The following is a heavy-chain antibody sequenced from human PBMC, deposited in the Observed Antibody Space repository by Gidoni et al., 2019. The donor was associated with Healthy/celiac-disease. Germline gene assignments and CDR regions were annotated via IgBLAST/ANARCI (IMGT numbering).Heavy chain of an antibody. CDR1: GGSFRGHY. Sequence: VQLQQWGAGSLKPSENLSLTCAVYGGSFRGHYWSWLRQPPGKGLEWIGEINHSGSTNYNPSLKSRVTISVDTSKNQFSLKLSSVTAADTAVYYWARHPLSDSYSYGLYFDYWGQGTLVTVSS. V-gene: IGHV4-34*01. CDR2: INHSGST. J-gene: IGHJ4*02. D-gene: IGHD5-18*01. CDR3: ARHPLSDSYSYGLYFDY.